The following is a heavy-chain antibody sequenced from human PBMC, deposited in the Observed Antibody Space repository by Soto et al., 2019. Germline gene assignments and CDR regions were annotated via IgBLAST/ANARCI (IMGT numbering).Heavy chain of an antibody. CDR3: AKDPIEFFGDPRFNQFFDY. Sequence: PGGSLRLSCAASGFTFSSYAMSWVRQAPGKGLEWVSAISGSGGSTYYADSVKGRFTISRDNSKNTLYLQMNSLRAEDTAVYYCAKDPIEFFGDPRFNQFFDYWGQGTLVTVSS. J-gene: IGHJ4*02. CDR1: GFTFSSYA. CDR2: ISGSGGST. D-gene: IGHD4-17*01. V-gene: IGHV3-23*01.